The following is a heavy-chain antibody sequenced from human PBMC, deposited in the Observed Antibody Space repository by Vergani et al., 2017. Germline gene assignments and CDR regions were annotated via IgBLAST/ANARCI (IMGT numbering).Heavy chain of an antibody. Sequence: EVQLVESGGGLVQPGGSLRLSCAASGFTFSSYWMSWVHQAPGKGLEWVANIKQDGSEKYYVDSVKGRFTISRDNAKNSLYLQMNSLRAEDTAVYYCARDVTYYDILTGLPDYYYGMDVWGQGTTVTVSS. CDR1: GFTFSSYW. CDR3: ARDVTYYDILTGLPDYYYGMDV. J-gene: IGHJ6*02. CDR2: IKQDGSEK. D-gene: IGHD3-9*01. V-gene: IGHV3-7*03.